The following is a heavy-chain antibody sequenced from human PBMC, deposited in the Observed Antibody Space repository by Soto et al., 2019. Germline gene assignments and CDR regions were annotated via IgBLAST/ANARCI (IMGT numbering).Heavy chain of an antibody. V-gene: IGHV1-18*01. CDR3: ARDTVGVPAAAAAYGMDV. Sequence: QVQLVQSGAEVKKPGASVKVSCKASGYTFTSYGISWVRQAPGQGLEWMGWISAYNGNTNYAQKLQGRVTMTTDTSTSTGYMELGRLRSDDTAVYYCARDTVGVPAAAAAYGMDVWGQGTTVTVSS. D-gene: IGHD2-2*01. CDR2: ISAYNGNT. J-gene: IGHJ6*02. CDR1: GYTFTSYG.